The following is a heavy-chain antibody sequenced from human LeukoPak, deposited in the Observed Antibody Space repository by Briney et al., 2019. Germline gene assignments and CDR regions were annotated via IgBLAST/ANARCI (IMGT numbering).Heavy chain of an antibody. CDR1: GGSISSTNYY. CDR2: IYYSGST. Sequence: SETVPLTCTVSGGSISSTNYYWDWIRQPPGKGLEWIGNIYYSGSTDYNPSLQSRVTISVDTSKNQFSLNLSSVTAADTAVYYCARREDSSGYYYVSWGQGTLVTVSS. V-gene: IGHV4-39*01. CDR3: ARREDSSGYYYVS. J-gene: IGHJ4*02. D-gene: IGHD3-22*01.